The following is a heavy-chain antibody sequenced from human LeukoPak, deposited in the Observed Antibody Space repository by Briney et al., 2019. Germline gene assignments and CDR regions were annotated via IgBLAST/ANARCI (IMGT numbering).Heavy chain of an antibody. J-gene: IGHJ4*02. D-gene: IGHD2/OR15-2a*01. CDR3: ARKELASTQFDY. CDR1: GYTFISYG. CDR2: ISAYNGNT. Sequence: ASVKVSCKASGYTFISYGVSWVRQAPGQGPEWMGWISAYNGNTNYAQKFLDRVTMTADTSTSTAYMELRSLKSDDTAVYYCARKELASTQFDYWGQGTLVTVSS. V-gene: IGHV1-18*01.